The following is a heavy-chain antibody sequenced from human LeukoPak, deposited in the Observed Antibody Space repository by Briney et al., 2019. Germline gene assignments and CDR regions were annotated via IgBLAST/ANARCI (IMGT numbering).Heavy chain of an antibody. CDR1: GGSFSGYY. V-gene: IGHV4-34*01. D-gene: IGHD2-2*01. Sequence: PSETLSLTXAVYGGSFSGYYWSWIRQPPGKGLEWIGEINHSGSTNYNPSLKSRVTISVDTSKNQFSLKLSSVTAADTAVYYCARHPRHGIVVVPAAIGWFDPWGQGTLVTVSS. CDR2: INHSGST. J-gene: IGHJ5*02. CDR3: ARHPRHGIVVVPAAIGWFDP.